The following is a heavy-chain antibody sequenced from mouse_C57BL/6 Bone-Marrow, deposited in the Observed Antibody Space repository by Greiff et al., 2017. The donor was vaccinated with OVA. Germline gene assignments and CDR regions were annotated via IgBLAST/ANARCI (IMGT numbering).Heavy chain of an antibody. CDR2: ISNGGGST. V-gene: IGHV5-12*01. D-gene: IGHD1-1*01. CDR1: GFTFSDYY. J-gene: IGHJ3*01. CDR3: ARQDSSSYGVAY. Sequence: VKLMESGGGLVQPGGSLKLSCAASGFTFSDYYMSWVRQTPEKRLEWVAYISNGGGSTYYPDTVKGRFTISRDNAKNTLYLQMSRLKSEDTAMYYCARQDSSSYGVAYWGQGTLVTVSA.